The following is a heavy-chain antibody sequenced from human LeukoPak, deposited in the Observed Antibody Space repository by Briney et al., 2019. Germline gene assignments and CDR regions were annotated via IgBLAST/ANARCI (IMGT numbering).Heavy chain of an antibody. CDR3: ARDGDYFDY. V-gene: IGHV4-59*01. CDR2: IYYSGST. CDR1: GGSLTNYY. J-gene: IGHJ4*02. D-gene: IGHD3-3*01. Sequence: PSETLSLTCKVSGGSLTNYYWSWIRQPPGKGLEWIGYIYYSGSTNYNPSLKSRVTISVDTSKNQFSLKLSSVTAADTAVYYCARDGDYFDYWGQGTLVTVSS.